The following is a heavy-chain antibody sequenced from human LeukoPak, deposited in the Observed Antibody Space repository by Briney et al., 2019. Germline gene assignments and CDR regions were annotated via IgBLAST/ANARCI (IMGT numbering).Heavy chain of an antibody. J-gene: IGHJ4*02. Sequence: PSETLSLTCTVSGGSISSYYWSWIRQPPGKGLEWIAYIYYSGSTNYNPSLKSRVTISVDTSKNQFSLKLSSVTAADTAVYYCARGFGVVPLAPGPPFDYWGQGTLVTVSS. D-gene: IGHD3-22*01. CDR1: GGSISSYY. V-gene: IGHV4-59*12. CDR2: IYYSGST. CDR3: ARGFGVVPLAPGPPFDY.